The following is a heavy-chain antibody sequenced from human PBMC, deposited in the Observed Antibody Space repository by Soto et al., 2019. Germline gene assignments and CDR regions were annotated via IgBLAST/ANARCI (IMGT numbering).Heavy chain of an antibody. CDR2: ISGSGGST. CDR1: GFTFSSYA. V-gene: IGHV3-23*01. D-gene: IGHD2-15*01. Sequence: EVQLLESGGGLVQPGGSLRLSCAASGFTFSSYAMSWVRQAPGKGLEWVSAISGSGGSTYYADSMKGRFTISRDNSKNTLYLQMNSLRAEDTAVYYCAKDKALVVAATPFDYWGQGTLVTVSS. CDR3: AKDKALVVAATPFDY. J-gene: IGHJ4*02.